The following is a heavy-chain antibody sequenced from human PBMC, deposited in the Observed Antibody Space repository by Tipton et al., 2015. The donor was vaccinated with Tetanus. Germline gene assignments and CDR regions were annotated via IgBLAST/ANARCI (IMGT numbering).Heavy chain of an antibody. D-gene: IGHD3-10*01. V-gene: IGHV4-59*08. J-gene: IGHJ4*02. Sequence: TLSLTCTVSGGSISSYYWSWIRQPPGKGLEWIGSIYYSGSTFYHPSLQSRVTISVDTSKNQFSLSLSSVTAADTAVYFCARHPPPYYYGSGGYLDYWGQRTPVTVSS. CDR3: ARHPPPYYYGSGGYLDY. CDR2: IYYSGST. CDR1: GGSISSYY.